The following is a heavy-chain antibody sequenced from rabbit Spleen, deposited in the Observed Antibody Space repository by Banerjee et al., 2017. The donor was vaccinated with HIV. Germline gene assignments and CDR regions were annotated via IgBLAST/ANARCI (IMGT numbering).Heavy chain of an antibody. CDR3: ARYAGYAGYGYDNL. CDR1: GFSFSSSYY. V-gene: IGHV1S45*01. Sequence: QEQLEESGGDLVKPEGSLTLTCTASGFSFSSSYYMYWVRQAPGKGLEWIGYIDPVFGSTYYASWVNGRFTISSHNAQNTLYLQLNSLTAADTATYFCARYAGYAGYGYDNLWGPGTLVTVS. J-gene: IGHJ4*01. CDR2: IDPVFGST. D-gene: IGHD6-1*01.